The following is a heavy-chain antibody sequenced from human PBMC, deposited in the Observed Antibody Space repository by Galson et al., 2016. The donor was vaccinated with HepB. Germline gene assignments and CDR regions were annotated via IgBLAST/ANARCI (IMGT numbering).Heavy chain of an antibody. V-gene: IGHV3-30*18. J-gene: IGHJ4*02. CDR2: DSVHGGRK. CDR3: AKRHEYCPPVGCSVDY. D-gene: IGHD2/OR15-2a*01. CDR1: GLTLNYYT. Sequence: SLRLSCAASGLTLNYYTMHWVRQAPGKGLEWVAADSVHGGRKWYADSVKGRFTISRVNPNNMLFLQMSSLRADDTAVYYCAKRHEYCPPVGCSVDYWGQGTLVSVSS.